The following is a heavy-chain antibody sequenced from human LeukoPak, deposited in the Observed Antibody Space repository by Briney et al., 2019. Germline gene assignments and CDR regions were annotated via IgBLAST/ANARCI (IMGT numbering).Heavy chain of an antibody. CDR2: IYTSGST. CDR1: GGSISSSRYY. Sequence: SETLSLTCTVSGGSISSSRYYWGWIRQPPGKGLEWIGRIYTSGSTNYNPSLKSRVTISVDTSKNQFSLKLSSVTAADTAVYYCARGTTVFSFWGKGTTVTVSS. V-gene: IGHV4-61*05. CDR3: ARGTTVFSF. D-gene: IGHD4-17*01. J-gene: IGHJ6*04.